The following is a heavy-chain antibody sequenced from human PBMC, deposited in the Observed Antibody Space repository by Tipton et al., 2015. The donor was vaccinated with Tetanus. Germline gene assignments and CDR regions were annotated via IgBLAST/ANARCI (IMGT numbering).Heavy chain of an antibody. J-gene: IGHJ6*02. D-gene: IGHD3-22*01. CDR3: ARDRGDYIYYGMDV. CDR2: IDPNSGGT. V-gene: IGHV1-2*02. Sequence: QLVQSGAEVKKPGASVKVSCKASGYTFTGYYIYWVRQAPGQGLEWMGWIDPNSGGTVYAQKFQGRVTMARDTSISTAYMELRSLRSDDTAVYYCARDRGDYIYYGMDVWGPGTAVTVS. CDR1: GYTFTGYY.